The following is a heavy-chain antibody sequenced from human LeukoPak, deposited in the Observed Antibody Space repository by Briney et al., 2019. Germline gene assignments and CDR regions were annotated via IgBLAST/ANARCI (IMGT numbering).Heavy chain of an antibody. Sequence: SQTLSLTCAISGDSVSSNSAAWNWIRQSPSRGLEWLGRTYYRSKWYNDYAVSVKSRITINPDTSKNQFSLKLSSVTAADTAVYYCARRSRKWLAFDYWGQGTLVTVSS. CDR2: TYYRSKWYN. CDR1: GDSVSSNSAA. V-gene: IGHV6-1*01. D-gene: IGHD3-22*01. CDR3: ARRSRKWLAFDY. J-gene: IGHJ4*02.